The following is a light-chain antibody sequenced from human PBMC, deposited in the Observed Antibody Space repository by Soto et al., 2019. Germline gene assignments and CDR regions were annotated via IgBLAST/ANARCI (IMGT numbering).Light chain of an antibody. J-gene: IGLJ2*01. CDR2: VGTGGIVG. Sequence: QSVLTQPPSASASLGASVTLTCTLSSGYSNYKVDWCQQRPGKGPRFVMRVGTGGIVGSKGDGIPDRFSVLGSGLNRYLTIKNIQEEDESDYHCGADHGSGSNFVSFGGGTKVTVL. CDR3: GADHGSGSNFVS. V-gene: IGLV9-49*01. CDR1: SGYSNYK.